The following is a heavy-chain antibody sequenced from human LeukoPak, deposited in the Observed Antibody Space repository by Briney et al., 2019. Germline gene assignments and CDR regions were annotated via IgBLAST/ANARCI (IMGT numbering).Heavy chain of an antibody. V-gene: IGHV3-66*04. D-gene: IGHD3-10*01. CDR1: GFTVSSKY. Sequence: PGGFLRLSCVASGFTVSSKYMRWVRQAPGKGLEGVSVIYSGGGTYYADSVKGRFTISRDNSKNTLYLQMNSLSAEDTAVYYCARPRFGDLLTDYGMDVWGQGTTVTVSS. CDR2: IYSGGGT. CDR3: ARPRFGDLLTDYGMDV. J-gene: IGHJ6*02.